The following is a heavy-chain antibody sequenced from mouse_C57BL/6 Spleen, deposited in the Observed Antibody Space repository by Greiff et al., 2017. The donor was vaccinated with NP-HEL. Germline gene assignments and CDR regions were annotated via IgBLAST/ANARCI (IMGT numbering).Heavy chain of an antibody. V-gene: IGHV5-6*01. Sequence: EVQGVESGGDLVKPGGSLKLSCAASGFTFSSYGMSWVRQTPDKRLEWVATISSGGSYTYYPDSVKGRFTISRDNAKNTLYLQMSSLKSEDTAMYYCAREEGSTAVPPWFSYWGQGTLVTVSA. D-gene: IGHD1-1*01. CDR2: ISSGGSYT. CDR1: GFTFSSYG. J-gene: IGHJ3*01. CDR3: AREEGSTAVPPWFSY.